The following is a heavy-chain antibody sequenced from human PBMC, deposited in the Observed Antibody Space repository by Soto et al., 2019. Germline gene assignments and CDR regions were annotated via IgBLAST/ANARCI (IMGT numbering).Heavy chain of an antibody. Sequence: QVRLVQSGAEVKKPGSSVKVSSKVSGGTFSKYSLSWVRQTPGQGLEWMGGITPFVDTSNYAQRFLGRVTITADKPTNSAFLEGRGLKSEDTALNFCASKSYCNGSGCYSRHYYGMDVWGQGTTVTVSS. V-gene: IGHV1-69*06. J-gene: IGHJ6*02. CDR1: GGTFSKYS. D-gene: IGHD2-21*01. CDR2: ITPFVDTS. CDR3: ASKSYCNGSGCYSRHYYGMDV.